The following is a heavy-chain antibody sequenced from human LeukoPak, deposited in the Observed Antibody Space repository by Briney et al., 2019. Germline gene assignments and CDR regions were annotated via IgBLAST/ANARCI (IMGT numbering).Heavy chain of an antibody. Sequence: PGGSLRLSCAASGFTFSNLWMTWVRQAPGKGLEWVGRIKSRTDGGATDYAAPVKGRFTISRDDSKNTLYLQMNRLKTEDTAVYYRSTYTSGSVSYWGQGTLVTVSS. V-gene: IGHV3-15*01. CDR2: IKSRTDGGAT. J-gene: IGHJ4*02. D-gene: IGHD6-19*01. CDR1: GFTFSNLW. CDR3: STYTSGSVSY.